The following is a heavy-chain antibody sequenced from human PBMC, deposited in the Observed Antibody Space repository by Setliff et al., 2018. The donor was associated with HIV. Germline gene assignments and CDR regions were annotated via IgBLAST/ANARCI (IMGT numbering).Heavy chain of an antibody. V-gene: IGHV1-18*01. Sequence: ASVKVSCKASGYTFNNYGISWVRQAPGQGLEWMGWINTHSGYTNYAQNVQGRVTVTMYTSTSTAYMELRSLRSDDTAVYYCAREIGDYYDSSGYYPPTDYYYGMDVWGQGTTVTVSS. D-gene: IGHD3-22*01. CDR2: INTHSGYT. J-gene: IGHJ6*02. CDR3: AREIGDYYDSSGYYPPTDYYYGMDV. CDR1: GYTFNNYG.